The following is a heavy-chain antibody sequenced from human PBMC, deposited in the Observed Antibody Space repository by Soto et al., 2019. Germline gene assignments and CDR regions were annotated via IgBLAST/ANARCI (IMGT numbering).Heavy chain of an antibody. D-gene: IGHD4-17*01. CDR2: IFYSGNT. V-gene: IGHV4-59*01. CDR3: ARDSGYGDPFDY. Sequence: SETLSLTCTVSGGYITNYYWSWIRQPPGKGLEWIGYIFYSGNTNYNPSLRSRVTISVDTSKNQFSLRLSSVTAADTAVYYCARDSGYGDPFDYWGQGTLVTVFS. CDR1: GGYITNYY. J-gene: IGHJ4*02.